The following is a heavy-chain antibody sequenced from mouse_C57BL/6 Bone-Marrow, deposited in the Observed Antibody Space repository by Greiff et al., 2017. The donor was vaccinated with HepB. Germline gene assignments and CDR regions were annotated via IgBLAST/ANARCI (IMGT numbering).Heavy chain of an antibody. J-gene: IGHJ2*01. Sequence: EVQLQQSVAELVRPGASVKLSCTASGFNIKNTYMPWVKQRPEQGLDWIGRIDPANGNTKYAPNFQGKATITADTSSNTAYRQLSSLTSEDTAIYYCAREVVATDYWGQGTTLTVSS. V-gene: IGHV14-3*01. CDR1: GFNIKNTY. CDR2: IDPANGNT. CDR3: AREVVATDY. D-gene: IGHD1-1*01.